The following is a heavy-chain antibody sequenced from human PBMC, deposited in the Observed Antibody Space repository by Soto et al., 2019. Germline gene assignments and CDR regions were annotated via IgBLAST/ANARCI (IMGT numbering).Heavy chain of an antibody. V-gene: IGHV5-10-1*01. J-gene: IGHJ6*02. CDR2: IDPSDSYT. Sequence: RGESLKISCKGSGYSFTSYWISWVRQMPGKGLEWMGRIDPSDSYTNYSPSFQGHVTISADKSISTAYLQWSSLKASDTAMYYCARPSDNWNAYYYYGMDVWGQGTKVTVSS. D-gene: IGHD1-1*01. CDR3: ARPSDNWNAYYYYGMDV. CDR1: GYSFTSYW.